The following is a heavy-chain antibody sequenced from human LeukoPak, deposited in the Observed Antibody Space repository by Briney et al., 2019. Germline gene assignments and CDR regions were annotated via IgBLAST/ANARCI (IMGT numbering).Heavy chain of an antibody. Sequence: QPGRSLRLSCAASGFTFSSYGMHWVRQAPGKGLEWVAVISYDGSNKYYADSVKGRFTISRDNSKNTLYLQMNSLRAEDTAVYYCAKGPYDFWSGYYYYFDYWGQGTLVTVSS. CDR2: ISYDGSNK. CDR3: AKGPYDFWSGYYYYFDY. V-gene: IGHV3-30*18. D-gene: IGHD3-3*01. J-gene: IGHJ4*02. CDR1: GFTFSSYG.